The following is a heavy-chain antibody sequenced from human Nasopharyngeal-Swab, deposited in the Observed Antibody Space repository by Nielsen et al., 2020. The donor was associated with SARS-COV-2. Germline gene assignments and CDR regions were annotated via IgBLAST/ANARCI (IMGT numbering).Heavy chain of an antibody. J-gene: IGHJ4*02. CDR2: IIGCGGST. CDR3: TKVRLDLCWGPIDS. CDR1: GFTFSSYA. Sequence: GRSLRLSCAASGFTFSSYAMSWVRQAPGKGLEWVSAIIGCGGSTYYADSVKGRFTIPRNNSKNTLYLQMHRLRVEDTAVYFCTKVRLDLCWGPIDSWGQGTLVTVSS. D-gene: IGHD2-21*01. V-gene: IGHV3-23*01.